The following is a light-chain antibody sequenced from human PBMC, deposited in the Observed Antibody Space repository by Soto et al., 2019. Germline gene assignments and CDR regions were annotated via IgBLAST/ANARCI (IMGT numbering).Light chain of an antibody. J-gene: IGKJ4*01. CDR1: QNVARNY. Sequence: EIVLTQSRGTLSLSPGERATLSCRASQNVARNYLAWYQQRPGQAPRLLIYDASTRATGIPDRFSGSGSGTDFTLTISRLEPEDFAVYFCQQYARSPLAFGGGTKVDTK. CDR3: QQYARSPLA. V-gene: IGKV3-20*01. CDR2: DAS.